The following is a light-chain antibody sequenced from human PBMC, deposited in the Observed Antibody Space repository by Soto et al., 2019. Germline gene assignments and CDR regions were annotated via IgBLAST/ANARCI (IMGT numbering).Light chain of an antibody. V-gene: IGKV3-11*01. J-gene: IGKJ1*01. Sequence: EIVLTQSPATLSLSPGERATLSCRASQSVSSYLAWYQQKPGQAPRLLIYDTSNRATGIPARFSGSGSGTDFTLSISSLEPDDFAVYYCQQRYNWPWTFGQGTKVEIK. CDR2: DTS. CDR1: QSVSSY. CDR3: QQRYNWPWT.